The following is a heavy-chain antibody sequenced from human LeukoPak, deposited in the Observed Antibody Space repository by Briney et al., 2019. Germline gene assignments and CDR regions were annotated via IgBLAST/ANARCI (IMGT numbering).Heavy chain of an antibody. CDR2: MNPSSGNT. J-gene: IGHJ5*02. CDR1: GYTFTSYD. V-gene: IGHV1-8*01. CDR3: AGDPGEWLWVWFDP. D-gene: IGHD3-3*01. Sequence: ASVKVSCKASGYTFTSYDINWVRQATGQGLEWMGWMNPSSGNTGYAQKFQGRVTMTRNTSISTAYMELSSLRSEDTAVYYCAGDPGEWLWVWFDPWGQGTLVTASS.